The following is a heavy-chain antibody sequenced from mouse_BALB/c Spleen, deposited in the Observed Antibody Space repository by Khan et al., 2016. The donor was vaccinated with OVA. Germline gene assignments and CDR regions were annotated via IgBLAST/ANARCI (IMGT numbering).Heavy chain of an antibody. J-gene: IGHJ3*01. Sequence: QMQLEESGAELAKPGASVKMSCKASGYTFTSYWMHWVKQRPGQGLEWIGYINPTTDYTEYNQIFKDKATLTADKSSSTAYMQLSSLTSEESAVYYCVNHGSRSAWFTYWGQGTLVTVSA. CDR3: VNHGSRSAWFTY. D-gene: IGHD1-1*01. V-gene: IGHV1-7*01. CDR1: GYTFTSYW. CDR2: INPTTDYT.